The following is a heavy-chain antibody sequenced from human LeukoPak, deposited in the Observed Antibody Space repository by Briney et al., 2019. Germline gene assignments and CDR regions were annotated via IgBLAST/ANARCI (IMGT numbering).Heavy chain of an antibody. D-gene: IGHD2-15*01. J-gene: IGHJ4*02. CDR2: IIPIFGTA. V-gene: IGHV1-69*13. CDR3: ARVFCSGGSCPFDY. Sequence: SVKVSCKASGGTFISYAISWVRQAPGQGLEWMGGIIPIFGTANYAQKFQGRVTITADESTSTAYMELSSLRSEDTAVYYCARVFCSGGSCPFDYWGQGTLVTVSS. CDR1: GGTFISYA.